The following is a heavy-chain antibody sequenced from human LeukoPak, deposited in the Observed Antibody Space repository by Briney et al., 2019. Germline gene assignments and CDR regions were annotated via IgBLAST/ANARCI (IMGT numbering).Heavy chain of an antibody. CDR2: ISGDGSSI. D-gene: IGHD1-7*01. V-gene: IGHV3-74*01. CDR3: ARDFSVAGTSHFDY. CDR1: GFTFSNYW. Sequence: PGGSLRLSCAASGFTFSNYWMYWVRQAPGKGLVWVSRISGDGSSISYADSVKGRLTISRDNAKNTLYLQMNSLRAEDTAVYYCARDFSVAGTSHFDYWGQGTLVTVSS. J-gene: IGHJ4*02.